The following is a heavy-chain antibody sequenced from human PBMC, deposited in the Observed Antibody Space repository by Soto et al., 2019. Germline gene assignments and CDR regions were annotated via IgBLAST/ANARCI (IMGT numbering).Heavy chain of an antibody. Sequence: SVKVSCKASGGTFGSYAITWVRRAPGQGLEWLGGIIPILNSPAYAQKFQARVVITADEITNTAYMELNSLRFDDTAVYCCAREAPYCTSATCPKFYGMDVWGQGTTVTVSS. V-gene: IGHV1-69*13. J-gene: IGHJ6*02. CDR3: AREAPYCTSATCPKFYGMDV. CDR1: GGTFGSYA. D-gene: IGHD2-2*01. CDR2: IIPILNSP.